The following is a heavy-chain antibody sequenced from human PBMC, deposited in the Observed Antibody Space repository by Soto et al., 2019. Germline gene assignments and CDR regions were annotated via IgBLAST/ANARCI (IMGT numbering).Heavy chain of an antibody. J-gene: IGHJ3*02. CDR1: GGSISSYY. CDR2: IYYSGST. Sequence: SETLSLTCTVSGGSISSYYWSWIRQPPGKGLEWIGYIYYSGSTNYNPSLKSRVTISVDTSKNQFSLKLSSVTAADTAVYYCARHWGIAVAGNVYDAFDIWGQGTMVTVSS. V-gene: IGHV4-59*08. CDR3: ARHWGIAVAGNVYDAFDI. D-gene: IGHD6-19*01.